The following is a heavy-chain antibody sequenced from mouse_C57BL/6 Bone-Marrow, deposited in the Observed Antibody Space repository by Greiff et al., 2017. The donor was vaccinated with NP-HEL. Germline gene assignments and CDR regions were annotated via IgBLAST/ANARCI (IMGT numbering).Heavy chain of an antibody. CDR1: GYTFTSYW. D-gene: IGHD2-12*01. J-gene: IGHJ2*01. V-gene: IGHV1-64*01. Sequence: VQLQQPGAELVKPGASVKLSCKASGYTFTSYWMHWVKQRPGQGLEWIGMIHPNSGSTNYNEKFKSKATLTVDKSSSTAYMQLSRLTSEVSAVYYCARTTGQAYFDYWGQDTTLTVSS. CDR2: IHPNSGST. CDR3: ARTTGQAYFDY.